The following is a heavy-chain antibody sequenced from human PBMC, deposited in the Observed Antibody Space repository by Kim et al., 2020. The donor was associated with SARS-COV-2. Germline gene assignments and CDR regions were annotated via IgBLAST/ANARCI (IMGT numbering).Heavy chain of an antibody. V-gene: IGHV3-30*02. D-gene: IGHD5-18*01. CDR3: AKDVDTAMVYIGGFDY. J-gene: IGHJ4*02. Sequence: SVKGRFTISRDNSKNTLYLQMNSLRAEDTAVYYCAKDVDTAMVYIGGFDYWGQGTLVTVSS.